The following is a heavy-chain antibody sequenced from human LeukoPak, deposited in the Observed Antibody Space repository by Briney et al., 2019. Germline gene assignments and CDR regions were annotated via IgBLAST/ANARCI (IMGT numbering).Heavy chain of an antibody. V-gene: IGHV3-23*01. Sequence: GGSLRLSCAASGFTFSSYAMSWVRQAPGKGLEWVSAISGSGGSTYYADSVKGRFTISRDNAKNSLYLQMNSLRAEDTAVYYCARVHSWEAFDIWGQGTVVTVSS. CDR3: ARVHSWEAFDI. CDR2: ISGSGGST. D-gene: IGHD6-13*01. CDR1: GFTFSSYA. J-gene: IGHJ3*02.